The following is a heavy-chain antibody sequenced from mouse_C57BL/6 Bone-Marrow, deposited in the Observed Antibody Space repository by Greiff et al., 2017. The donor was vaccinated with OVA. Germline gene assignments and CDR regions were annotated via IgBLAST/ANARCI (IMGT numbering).Heavy chain of an antibody. CDR1: GYTFTSYW. J-gene: IGHJ1*03. CDR3: ARGDGYRWYFDV. V-gene: IGHV1-50*01. CDR2: IDPSDSYT. D-gene: IGHD2-3*01. Sequence: QVQLQQPGAELVKPGASVKLSCKASGYTFTSYWMQWVKQRPGQGLEWIGEIDPSDSYTNYNQKFKGKATLTVDTSSSTSYMQLSSLTSEDSAVYYCARGDGYRWYFDVWGTGTTVTVSS.